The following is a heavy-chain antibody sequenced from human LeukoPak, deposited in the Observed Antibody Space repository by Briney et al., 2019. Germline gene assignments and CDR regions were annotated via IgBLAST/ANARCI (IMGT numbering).Heavy chain of an antibody. D-gene: IGHD1-26*01. J-gene: IGHJ4*02. Sequence: GGSLRLSCAASGFTFSSYAMHWVRQAPGKGLEYVSAISSNGGSTYYANSVKGRFTISRDNSKNTLYLQMGSLRAEDMAVYYCARDRRRSWYSGSWGHYWGQGTLVTVSS. CDR2: ISSNGGST. V-gene: IGHV3-64*01. CDR1: GFTFSSYA. CDR3: ARDRRRSWYSGSWGHY.